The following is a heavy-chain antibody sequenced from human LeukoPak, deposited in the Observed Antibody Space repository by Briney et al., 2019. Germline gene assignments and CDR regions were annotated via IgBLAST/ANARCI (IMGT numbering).Heavy chain of an antibody. CDR1: GGSISSYY. J-gene: IGHJ6*03. V-gene: IGHV4-59*01. CDR2: IYYSGST. CDR3: ARVVGYYKMYYYYYMDV. D-gene: IGHD3-9*01. Sequence: SETLSLTCTVSGGSISSYYWSWIRQPPGKGLEWVGYIYYSGSTNYNPSLKSRVTVSVDTSKNQFSLKLSSVTAADTAVYYCARVVGYYKMYYYYYMDVWGKGTTVTISS.